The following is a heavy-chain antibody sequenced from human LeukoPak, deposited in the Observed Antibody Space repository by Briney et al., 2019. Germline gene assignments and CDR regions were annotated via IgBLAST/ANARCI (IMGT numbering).Heavy chain of an antibody. Sequence: GGSLRLSCAASGFTFDDYAMHWDRQAPGKGLEWVSGISWSSGSVGYADSVKGRFTISRDNARNSLYLQMNSLRAEDTALYYCAKDLSGTRGRLFDYWGQGTLVTVSS. D-gene: IGHD1-26*01. CDR2: ISWSSGSV. V-gene: IGHV3-9*01. CDR1: GFTFDDYA. J-gene: IGHJ4*02. CDR3: AKDLSGTRGRLFDY.